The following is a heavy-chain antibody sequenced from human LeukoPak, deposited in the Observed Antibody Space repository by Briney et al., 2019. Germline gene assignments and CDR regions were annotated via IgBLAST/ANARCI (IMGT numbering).Heavy chain of an antibody. Sequence: ASVKVSCKASGYTFTSYAMHWVPQAPGQRLEWLGWINAGNGNTKYSQKFQGRVTITRDTSASTAYMELSSLRSEDTAVYYCARSYGSGGGFDYWGQGTLVTVSS. D-gene: IGHD3-10*01. CDR2: INAGNGNT. CDR3: ARSYGSGGGFDY. J-gene: IGHJ4*02. V-gene: IGHV1-3*01. CDR1: GYTFTSYA.